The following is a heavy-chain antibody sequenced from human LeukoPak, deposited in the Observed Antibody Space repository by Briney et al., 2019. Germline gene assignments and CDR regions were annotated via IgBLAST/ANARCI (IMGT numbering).Heavy chain of an antibody. CDR1: GSAFTSYD. J-gene: IGHJ4*02. V-gene: IGHV1-8*01. Sequence: ASVKVSCNASGSAFTSYDFNWVRQATGQGLEWMGWMNPNSGNTGCAQKFQERVTMTRNTSISTSYMELSNMRSEDTAVYYCARGRGTKNIFDYWGQGTLVTVSS. D-gene: IGHD2-8*01. CDR3: ARGRGTKNIFDY. CDR2: MNPNSGNT.